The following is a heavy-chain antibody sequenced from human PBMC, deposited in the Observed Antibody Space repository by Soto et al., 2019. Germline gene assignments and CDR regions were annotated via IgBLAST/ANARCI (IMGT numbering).Heavy chain of an antibody. V-gene: IGHV4-34*01. CDR1: GGSFSGYY. CDR3: ARTLARGPSEWLLSRKYYFDY. Sequence: SETLSLTCAVYGGSFSGYYWSWIRQPPGKGLEWIGEINHSGSTNYNPSLKSRVTISVDTSKNQFSLKLSSVTAADTAVYYCARTLARGPSEWLLSRKYYFDYWGQGTLVTVSS. CDR2: INHSGST. D-gene: IGHD3-3*01. J-gene: IGHJ4*02.